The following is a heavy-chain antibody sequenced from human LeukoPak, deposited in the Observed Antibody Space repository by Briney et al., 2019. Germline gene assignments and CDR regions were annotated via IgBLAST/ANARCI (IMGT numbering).Heavy chain of an antibody. D-gene: IGHD5-18*01. V-gene: IGHV3-23*01. CDR1: GFTFSSYA. J-gene: IGHJ4*02. CDR2: ISGSGGST. Sequence: PGGSLRLSCAASGFTFSSYAMSWVRQAPGKGLEWVSAISGSGGSTYYADSVKGRFTISRDNSKNTLYLQMNSLRAEDTAVYYCAMGGYSYGYGGSYQVDYWGQGTLVTVSS. CDR3: AMGGYSYGYGGSYQVDY.